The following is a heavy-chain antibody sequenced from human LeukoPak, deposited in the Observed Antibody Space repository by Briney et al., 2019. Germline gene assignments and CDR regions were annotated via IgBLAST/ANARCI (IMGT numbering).Heavy chain of an antibody. J-gene: IGHJ4*02. CDR3: ARSSRDGYNLLDY. Sequence: GGSLRLSCAASGFTFSSYRLSGVRQAPGKGGEWGSYISSCSSTIYYAASVKGRFTISTDNAKNSLYLQMNRLRAEDTAVYYCARSSRDGYNLLDYWGQGTLVTVSS. CDR1: GFTFSSYR. CDR2: ISSCSSTI. V-gene: IGHV3-48*01. D-gene: IGHD5-24*01.